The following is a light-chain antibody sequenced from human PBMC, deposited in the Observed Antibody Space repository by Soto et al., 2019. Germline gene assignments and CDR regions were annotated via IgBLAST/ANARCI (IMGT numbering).Light chain of an antibody. CDR1: SSDVGGYKY. J-gene: IGLJ1*01. Sequence: QSVLTQPPSASGSPGQSVTISRTGTSSDVGGYKYVSWYQQYPGKAPKLMIYAVSKRPSGVPDRFSGSKSGNTASLTVSGLQAEDEADYYCSSYAGSNNYVFGTGTKVTVL. V-gene: IGLV2-8*01. CDR2: AVS. CDR3: SSYAGSNNYV.